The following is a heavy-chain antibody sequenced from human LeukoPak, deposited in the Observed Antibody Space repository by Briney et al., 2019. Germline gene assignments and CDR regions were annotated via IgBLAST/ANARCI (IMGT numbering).Heavy chain of an antibody. Sequence: ASVKVFCNTSGYTFTSYGISWVRQAPGQGLEGMGWISAYNGNTNYAQKLQGRVTMTTDTSTRTAYMELRSLRSDDTAVYFCARDLRYSRGWYPSGMDVWGKGTTVTISS. D-gene: IGHD6-19*01. CDR3: ARDLRYSRGWYPSGMDV. J-gene: IGHJ6*03. V-gene: IGHV1-18*01. CDR2: ISAYNGNT. CDR1: GYTFTSYG.